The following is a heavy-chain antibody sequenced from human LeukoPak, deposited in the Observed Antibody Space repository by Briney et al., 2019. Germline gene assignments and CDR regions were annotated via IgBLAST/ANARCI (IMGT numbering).Heavy chain of an antibody. V-gene: IGHV1-18*01. D-gene: IGHD2-2*01. CDR1: GYTFTSYG. Sequence: GASVKVSCKASGYTFTSYGISWVRQAPGQGLEWMGWISAYNGNTNYAQKLQGRVTMTTDTSTSTAYMELRSLRSDDTAVYYCARDSPSHCSSTSCYYYYYGMDVWGQGTTVTVSS. CDR3: ARDSPSHCSSTSCYYYYYGMDV. J-gene: IGHJ6*02. CDR2: ISAYNGNT.